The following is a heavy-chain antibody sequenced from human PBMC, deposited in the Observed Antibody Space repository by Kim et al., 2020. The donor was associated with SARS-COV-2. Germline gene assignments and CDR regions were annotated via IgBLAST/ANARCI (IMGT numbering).Heavy chain of an antibody. D-gene: IGHD3-10*01. CDR3: ARVRVRGVNYYYYGMDV. Sequence: SETLSLTCAVYGGSFSGYYWSWIRQPPGKGLEWIGEINHSGSTNYNPSLKSRVTISVDTSKNQFSLKLSSVTAADTAVYYCARVRVRGVNYYYYGMDVWGQGTTVTVSS. CDR2: INHSGST. CDR1: GGSFSGYY. J-gene: IGHJ6*02. V-gene: IGHV4-34*01.